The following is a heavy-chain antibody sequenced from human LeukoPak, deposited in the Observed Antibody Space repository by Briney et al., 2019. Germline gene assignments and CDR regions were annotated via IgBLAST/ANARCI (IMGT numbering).Heavy chain of an antibody. CDR2: SSGDGGNT. D-gene: IGHD3-3*01. Sequence: GGSLRLSCAASGFSLRSFAMSWVRQAPGKGLEWVSASSGDGGNTDYANSVKGRFTISRDNSKNTIYLQMNSLRADDTAVYYCAKQGRNDFVDSWGQGTLVAVSS. J-gene: IGHJ4*02. CDR1: GFSLRSFA. CDR3: AKQGRNDFVDS. V-gene: IGHV3-23*01.